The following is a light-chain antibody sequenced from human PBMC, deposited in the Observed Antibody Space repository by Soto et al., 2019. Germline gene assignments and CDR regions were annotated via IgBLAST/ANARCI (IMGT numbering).Light chain of an antibody. CDR3: QQLNSYPPVT. CDR1: QGISSY. Sequence: IQLTQSPSSLYASVGDRVTITCRASQGISSYLAWYQQKPGKAPKLLIYAASTLQSGVPSRFSGSGSGTDFTLTISSLQPEDFAIYYCQQLNSYPPVTFGGGTKVEIK. J-gene: IGKJ4*01. V-gene: IGKV1-9*01. CDR2: AAS.